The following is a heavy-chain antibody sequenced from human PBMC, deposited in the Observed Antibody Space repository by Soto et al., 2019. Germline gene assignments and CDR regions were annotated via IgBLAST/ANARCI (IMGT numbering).Heavy chain of an antibody. Sequence: EVQLLESGGGLVQPGGSLRLSCAASGFTFSSYAMSWVRQAPGKGLEWVSAISGSGGSTYYADSVKGRFTMSRDNSKDTLYLQMNSVRAEDPAVYYCAKPCGSGSYCFDYWGQGTLVTVSS. V-gene: IGHV3-23*01. CDR3: AKPCGSGSYCFDY. J-gene: IGHJ4*02. CDR1: GFTFSSYA. D-gene: IGHD3-10*01. CDR2: ISGSGGST.